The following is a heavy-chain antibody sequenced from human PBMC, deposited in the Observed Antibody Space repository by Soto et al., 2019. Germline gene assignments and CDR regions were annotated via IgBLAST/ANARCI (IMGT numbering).Heavy chain of an antibody. Sequence: SETLSLTCAVYGGSFSGYYWILLRPPPGKGLEWIGEINHSGSTNYNPSLKSRVTISVDTSKNQFSLKLSSVTAADTAVYYCARGGTKAESNSSSSGGVDYWGQGTLVTVSS. V-gene: IGHV4-34*01. CDR2: INHSGST. CDR3: ARGGTKAESNSSSSGGVDY. CDR1: GGSFSGYY. D-gene: IGHD6-6*01. J-gene: IGHJ4*02.